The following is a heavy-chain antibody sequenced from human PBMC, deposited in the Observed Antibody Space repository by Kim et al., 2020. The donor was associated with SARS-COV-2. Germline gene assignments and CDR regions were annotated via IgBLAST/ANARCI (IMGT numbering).Heavy chain of an antibody. Sequence: GESLKISCKGSGYSFTSYWIGWVRQMPGKGLEWMGIIYPGDSDTRYSPSFQGQVTISADKSISTAYLQWSSLKASDTAMYYCARGVGYAPPWGDAFDIWGQGTMVTVSS. V-gene: IGHV5-51*01. CDR1: GYSFTSYW. J-gene: IGHJ3*02. D-gene: IGHD5-12*01. CDR2: IYPGDSDT. CDR3: ARGVGYAPPWGDAFDI.